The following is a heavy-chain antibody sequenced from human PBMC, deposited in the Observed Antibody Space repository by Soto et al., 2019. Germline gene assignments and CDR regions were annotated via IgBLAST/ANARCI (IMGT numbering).Heavy chain of an antibody. V-gene: IGHV1-69*01. CDR1: GGPFSRYA. CDR3: ARGVAPGQTADPYVFDI. Sequence: QAQLVQSGAEVKKPGSSMRVSCRASGGPFSRYAVSWVRQAPGQGLEWIGGITPIAETTNYAQKFRGRLSITADESTDTVYMELRRLTSDDTADYFCARGVAPGQTADPYVFDIWGQGTRVTVSS. D-gene: IGHD3-3*01. CDR2: ITPIAETT. J-gene: IGHJ3*02.